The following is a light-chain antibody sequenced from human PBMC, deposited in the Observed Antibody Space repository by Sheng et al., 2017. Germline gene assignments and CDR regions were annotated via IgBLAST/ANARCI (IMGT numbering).Light chain of an antibody. V-gene: IGLV3-25*03. Sequence: SYELTQPPSLSVSPGQTARITCSGDALPKQYSYWYHQNPGQAPVLLIYKDTERPSGIPERFSGSSSGTTVTLTISGVQAEDEADYYCQSADSSGTWVFGGGTKLTVL. CDR3: QSADSSGTWV. J-gene: IGLJ3*02. CDR1: ALPKQY. CDR2: KDT.